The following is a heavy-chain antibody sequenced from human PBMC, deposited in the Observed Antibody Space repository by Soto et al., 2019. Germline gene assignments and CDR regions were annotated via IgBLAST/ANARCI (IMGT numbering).Heavy chain of an antibody. CDR3: ASHYDMWSGYLSPVAY. J-gene: IGHJ4*02. Sequence: GGSLRLSCAASGYTFSDYYMSWIRQASGKGLEWISYIDTSGTKIYYADSVKGRFTITRDNAKNSLYLEMNSLRDEDTAVYYCASHYDMWSGYLSPVAYWGQGTLVTVSS. CDR2: IDTSGTKI. D-gene: IGHD3-3*01. V-gene: IGHV3-11*01. CDR1: GYTFSDYY.